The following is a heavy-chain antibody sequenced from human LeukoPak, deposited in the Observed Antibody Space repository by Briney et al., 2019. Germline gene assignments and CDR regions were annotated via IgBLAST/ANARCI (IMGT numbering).Heavy chain of an antibody. CDR3: ARAYGDYVALYYFDY. D-gene: IGHD4-17*01. V-gene: IGHV1-69*13. CDR2: IMRIFGTG. CDR1: VGTYSIYA. J-gene: IGHJ4*02. Sequence: SVKVSCKACVGTYSIYAISWVRQAPAQGLECMGGIMRIFGTGNCEQKYPGRVTITADESTSTAYMALSSLRSEDTAVYYCARAYGDYVALYYFDYWGQGTLVTVSS.